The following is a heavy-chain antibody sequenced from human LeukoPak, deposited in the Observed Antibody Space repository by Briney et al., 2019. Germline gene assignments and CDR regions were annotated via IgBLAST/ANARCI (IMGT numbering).Heavy chain of an antibody. D-gene: IGHD2-15*01. V-gene: IGHV4-34*01. J-gene: IGHJ6*03. Sequence: SETLSLTCAVYGGSFSGYYWSWIRQPPGKGLEWIGEINHSGSTNYNPSLKSRVTISVDTSKNQFSLKLSSVTAADTAVYYCARGRSTRVVGRYYYYMDVWGKGTTVTVSS. CDR2: INHSGST. CDR3: ARGRSTRVVGRYYYYMDV. CDR1: GGSFSGYY.